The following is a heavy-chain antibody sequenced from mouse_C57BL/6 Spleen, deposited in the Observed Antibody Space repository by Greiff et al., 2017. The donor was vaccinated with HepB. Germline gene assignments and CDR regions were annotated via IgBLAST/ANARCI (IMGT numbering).Heavy chain of an antibody. D-gene: IGHD1-1*01. CDR1: GYTFTSYW. Sequence: QVQLQQPGAELVKPGASVKMSCKASGYTFTSYWITWVKQRPGQGLEWIGDIYPGSGSTNYNEKFKSKATLTVDTSSSTAYMQLSSLTSEDSAVYYCARRGPITTVVATDYWGQGTTLTVSS. V-gene: IGHV1-55*01. J-gene: IGHJ2*01. CDR3: ARRGPITTVVATDY. CDR2: IYPGSGST.